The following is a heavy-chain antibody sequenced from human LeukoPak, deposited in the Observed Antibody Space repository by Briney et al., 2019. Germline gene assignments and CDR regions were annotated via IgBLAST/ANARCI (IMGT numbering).Heavy chain of an antibody. Sequence: PSETLSLTCTVSGGSISSSSYYWGWIRQPPGKGLEWIGSIYYSGSTYYNPSLKSRVTISVDTSKNQFSLKLSSVTAADTAVCYCARDLSGGYYDSSGYPDPWGQGTLVTVSS. D-gene: IGHD3-22*01. J-gene: IGHJ5*02. CDR2: IYYSGST. V-gene: IGHV4-39*07. CDR3: ARDLSGGYYDSSGYPDP. CDR1: GGSISSSSYY.